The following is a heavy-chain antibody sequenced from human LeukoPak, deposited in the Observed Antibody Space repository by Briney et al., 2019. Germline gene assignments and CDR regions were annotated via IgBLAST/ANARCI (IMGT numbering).Heavy chain of an antibody. Sequence: SQTLSLTCAVTGGSISSGGYSWRWIRQPPGKGLEWIGYIYHSGSTYYNPSLKSRVTISVDRSKNQFSLKLSSVTAADTAVYYCARAIDYGDSYYFDYWGQGTLVTVSS. V-gene: IGHV4-30-2*01. CDR1: GGSISSGGYS. CDR3: ARAIDYGDSYYFDY. J-gene: IGHJ4*02. CDR2: IYHSGST. D-gene: IGHD4-17*01.